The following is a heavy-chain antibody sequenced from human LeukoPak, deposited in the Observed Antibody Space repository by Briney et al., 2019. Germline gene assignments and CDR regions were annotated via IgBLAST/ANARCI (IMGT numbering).Heavy chain of an antibody. CDR3: ASGGVIPIDY. J-gene: IGHJ4*02. CDR1: GFTFSSYS. V-gene: IGHV3-21*01. Sequence: GGSLRLSCAASGFTFSSYSMNWVRQASGKGLEWVSSISSSSSYIYYADSVKGRFTISRDNAKNSLYLQMNSLRAEDTAVYYCASGGVIPIDYWGQGTLVTVSS. CDR2: ISSSSSYI. D-gene: IGHD3-3*01.